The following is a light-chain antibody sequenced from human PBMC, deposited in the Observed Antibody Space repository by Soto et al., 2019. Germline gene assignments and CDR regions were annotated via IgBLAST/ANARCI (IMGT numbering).Light chain of an antibody. CDR2: KAS. V-gene: IGKV1-5*03. CDR3: QHYISNPEA. J-gene: IGKJ1*01. CDR1: QTISSW. Sequence: EIHMTQSPSTLSGSVGDRVTITCRASQTISSWLAWYQQKPGKAPKLLIYKASTLKSGVPSRFSGSGSGTEFTLTISSLQPNDFAPYYCQHYISNPEASVQGTKLDIK.